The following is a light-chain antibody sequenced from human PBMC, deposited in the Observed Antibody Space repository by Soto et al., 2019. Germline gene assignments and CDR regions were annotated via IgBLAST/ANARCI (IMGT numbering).Light chain of an antibody. CDR1: QSISSSY. CDR3: QQFGISPWT. V-gene: IGKV3-20*01. CDR2: ATS. Sequence: VLTQPPGTLSLSPGERPTLSCSASQSISSSYLAWYQQKRGQPPRLLIYATSTRATGIPDRFSGSGSVTNFTLTISRLEPEDFAVYYCQQFGISPWTFGQGTKVDI. J-gene: IGKJ1*01.